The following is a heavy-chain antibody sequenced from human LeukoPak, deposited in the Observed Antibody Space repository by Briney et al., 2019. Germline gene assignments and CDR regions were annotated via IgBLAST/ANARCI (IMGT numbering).Heavy chain of an antibody. CDR3: ARGTYYYGSGTHYYFDH. D-gene: IGHD3-10*01. CDR1: GGSISSGGYS. Sequence: RSETLSLTCAVSGGSISSGGYSWSWIRQPPGKGLEWIGYIYHSGSTYYNPSLKSRVTTSVDRSKNQFSLKLSSVTAADTAVYYCARGTYYYGSGTHYYFDHWGQGTLVTVSS. J-gene: IGHJ4*02. CDR2: IYHSGST. V-gene: IGHV4-30-2*01.